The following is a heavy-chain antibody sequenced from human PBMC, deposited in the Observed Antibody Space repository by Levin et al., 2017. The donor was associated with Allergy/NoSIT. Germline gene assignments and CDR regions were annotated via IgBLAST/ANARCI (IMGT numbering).Heavy chain of an antibody. CDR1: GYTFSSYA. CDR3: ARGTNYYGPSYYSDV. D-gene: IGHD3-10*01. J-gene: IGHJ6*03. V-gene: IGHV1-3*01. Sequence: GESLKISCKASGYTFSSYAIHWVRQAPGQRLEWMGWINAGNGNTKYSQKFQGRVTITRDISASSAYMELNSLRSEDTGVYYCARGTNYYGPSYYSDVWGKGTTVTVSS. CDR2: INAGNGNT.